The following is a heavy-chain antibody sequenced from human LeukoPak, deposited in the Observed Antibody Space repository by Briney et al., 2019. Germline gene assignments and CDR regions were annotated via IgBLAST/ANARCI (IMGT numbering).Heavy chain of an antibody. Sequence: PGGSLRLSCAASGFTFSNFWMDWVRQVPGKRPEWVANIKQDGIEKYFLGSVKGRFSISRDNTNNALYLQMNSLRVEDTAVYYCAKNNGWFHLAQWGQGTLVTVSS. CDR2: IKQDGIEK. CDR1: GFTFSNFW. J-gene: IGHJ4*02. D-gene: IGHD6-19*01. V-gene: IGHV3-7*03. CDR3: AKNNGWFHLAQ.